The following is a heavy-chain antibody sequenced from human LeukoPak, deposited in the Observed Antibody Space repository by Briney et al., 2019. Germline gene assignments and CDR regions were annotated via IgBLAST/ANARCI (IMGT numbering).Heavy chain of an antibody. CDR1: GYSFTSYW. Sequence: GESLKISCKGSGYSFTSYWITWVRQMPGKGLEWMGRIDPSDSYTKYSPSFQGHVTISADKSISTAYLQWSSLKASDTAMYYCARDANLKYFYYWGQGTLVTVSS. CDR2: IDPSDSYT. V-gene: IGHV5-10-1*01. J-gene: IGHJ4*02. CDR3: ARDANLKYFYY.